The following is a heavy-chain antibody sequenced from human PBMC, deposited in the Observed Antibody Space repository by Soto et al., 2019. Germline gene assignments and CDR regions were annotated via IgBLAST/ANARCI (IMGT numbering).Heavy chain of an antibody. CDR1: GFTFLSYA. CDR3: AKGDEYSGYGGFDY. D-gene: IGHD5-12*01. V-gene: IGHV3-23*01. Sequence: EVQLLESGGGLVQPGGSLRLSCAASGFTFLSYAMSWFRQAPGKGLEWVSAISGSGGSTYYADSVKGRFTISRDNSKYTLYLQMNSLRAEDTAVDYCAKGDEYSGYGGFDYWGQGTLVTVSS. CDR2: ISGSGGST. J-gene: IGHJ4*02.